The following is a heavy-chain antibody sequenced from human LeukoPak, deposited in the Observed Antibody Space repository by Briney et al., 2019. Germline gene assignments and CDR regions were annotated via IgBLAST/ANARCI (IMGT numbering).Heavy chain of an antibody. V-gene: IGHV3-7*01. D-gene: IGHD5/OR15-5a*01. CDR1: GFTFSSYE. Sequence: GGSLRLSCAASGFTFSSYEMNWVRQAPGKGLEWVANVKEDGSEENYVDSVKGRFTISRDNAVKSLYLQMNGLRAEDTAVYFCARLLHYERSVYRPVDCWGQGTLVAVSS. J-gene: IGHJ4*02. CDR3: ARLLHYERSVYRPVDC. CDR2: VKEDGSEE.